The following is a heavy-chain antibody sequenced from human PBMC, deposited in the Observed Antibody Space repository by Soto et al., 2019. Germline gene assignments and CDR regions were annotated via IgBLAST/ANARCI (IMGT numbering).Heavy chain of an antibody. J-gene: IGHJ5*02. D-gene: IGHD3-22*01. Sequence: PSETLSPTCTVLVGSINNFSWSWLRQPAGKGLEWIGRIFGNGGTNYSPSLKSRVTMSIDTSTHQFSLRLMSVTATDTAVYFCARDQGVVITADSWFDPWGQGTLVTVSS. CDR1: VGSINNFS. CDR2: IFGNGGT. V-gene: IGHV4-4*07. CDR3: ARDQGVVITADSWFDP.